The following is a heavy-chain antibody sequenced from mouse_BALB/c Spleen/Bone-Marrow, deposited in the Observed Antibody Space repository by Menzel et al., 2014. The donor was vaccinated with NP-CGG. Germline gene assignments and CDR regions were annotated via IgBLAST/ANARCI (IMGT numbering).Heavy chain of an antibody. CDR3: ARVLDF. Sequence: LQESGAELVRPGVSVKISCKGSGYAFTDYAMYWVKQSHAKTLEWIGVISTYYGDATYNQKFKGKATMTVDKSSSTAYMELARLTSEDSAIYYCARVLDFWGQGTTLTVSS. V-gene: IGHV1S137*01. CDR2: ISTYYGDA. J-gene: IGHJ2*01. CDR1: GYAFTDYA.